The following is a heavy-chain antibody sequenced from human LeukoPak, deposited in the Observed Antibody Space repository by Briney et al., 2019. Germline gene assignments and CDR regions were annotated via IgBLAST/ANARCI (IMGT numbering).Heavy chain of an antibody. J-gene: IGHJ4*02. CDR1: GFTFSTYW. D-gene: IGHD6-6*01. V-gene: IGHV3-7*01. CDR3: ARIGYSSSCQDY. CDR2: IKQDGNDK. Sequence: GGSLRLSCAASGFTFSTYWMTWVRQAPGKGLEWVANIKQDGNDKYYVDSVKGRFTISRDNAKNSLYLQMNSLRAEDTAVYYCARIGYSSSCQDYWGQGTLVTVSS.